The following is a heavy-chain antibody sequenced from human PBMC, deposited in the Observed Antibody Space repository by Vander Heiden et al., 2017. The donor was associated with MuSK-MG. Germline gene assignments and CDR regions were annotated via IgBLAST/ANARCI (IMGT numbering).Heavy chain of an antibody. D-gene: IGHD6-13*01. Sequence: QVQLQESGPGLVKPSETLSLTCTVSGGSISSYCWSWIRQPPGKGLEWIGYIYDSGSTNYNPSLKSRVTRSVDTSKNQFSLKRSSVTAADTAVYYCATERSGSSWLDYWWEGPL. CDR2: IYDSGST. V-gene: IGHV4-59*01. J-gene: IGHJ4*02. CDR3: ATERSGSSWLDY. CDR1: GGSISSYC.